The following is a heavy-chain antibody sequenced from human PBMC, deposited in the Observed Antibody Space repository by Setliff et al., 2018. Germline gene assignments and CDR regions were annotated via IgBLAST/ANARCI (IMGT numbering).Heavy chain of an antibody. D-gene: IGHD6-19*01. CDR2: VRFDGSYK. CDR1: GFTFSNYG. CDR3: ARYSSGWFFDY. Sequence: GGSLRLSCAASGFTFSNYGMHWVRQSPGKGLEWVANVRFDGSYKNYAESVKGRFTISRDNSKNTLYLEMNSLRAEDTAVYYCARYSSGWFFDYWGQGTPVTVSS. V-gene: IGHV3-30*02. J-gene: IGHJ4*02.